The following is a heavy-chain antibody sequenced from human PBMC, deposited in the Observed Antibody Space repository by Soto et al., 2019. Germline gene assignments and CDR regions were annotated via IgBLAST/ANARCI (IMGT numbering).Heavy chain of an antibody. D-gene: IGHD3-22*01. CDR3: VRSLGVNDDSSGDSNFDY. CDR2: ISSSSSYI. J-gene: IGHJ4*02. CDR1: GFTFSSYS. V-gene: IGHV3-21*01. Sequence: GGSLRLSCAASGFTFSSYSMNWVRKAPGEGLKRVSSISSSSSYIYYEDSVKGRFTISRDNAKNSLYLQMNSLRAEDTAVYYCVRSLGVNDDSSGDSNFDYWGEGTLVTV.